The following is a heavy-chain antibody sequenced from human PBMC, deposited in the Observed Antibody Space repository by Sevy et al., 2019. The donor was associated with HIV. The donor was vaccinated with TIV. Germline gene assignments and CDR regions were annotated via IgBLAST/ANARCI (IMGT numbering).Heavy chain of an antibody. CDR3: AREQYYYGSGSYYYNWFDP. V-gene: IGHV1-3*01. J-gene: IGHJ5*02. CDR2: INAGNGNT. Sequence: ASVKVSCKASGYTFTSYAMHWVRQAPGQRLEWMGWINAGNGNTKYSQKFQGRVTITRDTSARTAYMELSSLRSEDTAVYYCAREQYYYGSGSYYYNWFDPWGQGTLVTVSS. D-gene: IGHD3-10*01. CDR1: GYTFTSYA.